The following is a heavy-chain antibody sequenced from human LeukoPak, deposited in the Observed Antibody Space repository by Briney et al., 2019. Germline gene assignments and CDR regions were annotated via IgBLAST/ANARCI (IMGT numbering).Heavy chain of an antibody. Sequence: PSETLSLTCTVSGGSISSYYWSWIRQPPGKGLEWIGYIYYSGSTNYNPSLKSRVTISVDTSKNQFSLKLSSVTAADTAVYYCARDRAVRHRGYSYGTPYYYYYMDVWGKGTTVTVSS. CDR3: ARDRAVRHRGYSYGTPYYYYYMDV. CDR2: IYYSGST. V-gene: IGHV4-59*01. CDR1: GGSISSYY. J-gene: IGHJ6*03. D-gene: IGHD5-18*01.